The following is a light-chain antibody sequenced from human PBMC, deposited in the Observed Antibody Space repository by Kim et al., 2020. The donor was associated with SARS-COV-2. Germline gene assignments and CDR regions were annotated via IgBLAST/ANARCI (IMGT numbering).Light chain of an antibody. Sequence: EIVLTQSPATLSLSPGERATLSCRASQSVSSYLAWYQQKPGQAPRLLIYDASNRATGIPARFSGSGSGTDFTLTISSLEPEDFATYYCQQDNSFPWTFGQGTKVDIK. CDR2: DAS. CDR1: QSVSSY. J-gene: IGKJ1*01. V-gene: IGKV3-11*01. CDR3: QQDNSFPWT.